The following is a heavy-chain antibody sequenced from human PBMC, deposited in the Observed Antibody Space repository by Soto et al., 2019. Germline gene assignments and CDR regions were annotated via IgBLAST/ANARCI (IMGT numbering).Heavy chain of an antibody. D-gene: IGHD3-22*01. V-gene: IGHV4-31*03. CDR1: GGSISSGGYY. Sequence: ASETLSLTCNVSGGSISSGGYYWNWIRQVPGRGLEWIGYISYSASSFYNPSFESRVSVSIDTSGHQFSLQMSSMTAADTAFYCCARAHAYYYDPSGYSKQSFYFDSSDQGTRGTASS. J-gene: IGHJ4*02. CDR2: ISYSASS. CDR3: ARAHAYYYDPSGYSKQSFYFDS.